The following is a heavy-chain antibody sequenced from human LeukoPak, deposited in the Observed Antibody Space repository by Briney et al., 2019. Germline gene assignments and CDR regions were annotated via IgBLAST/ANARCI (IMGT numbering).Heavy chain of an antibody. D-gene: IGHD3-22*01. CDR2: ISSSGSTI. Sequence: GGSLRLSCAASGFTFSDYYMSWIRQAPGKGLEWVSCISSSGSTIYYADSVKGRFTISRDNAKNSLYLQMNSLRAEDTAVYYCARDAFRGYHAFDPWGQGTLVTVSS. CDR1: GFTFSDYY. J-gene: IGHJ5*02. V-gene: IGHV3-11*04. CDR3: ARDAFRGYHAFDP.